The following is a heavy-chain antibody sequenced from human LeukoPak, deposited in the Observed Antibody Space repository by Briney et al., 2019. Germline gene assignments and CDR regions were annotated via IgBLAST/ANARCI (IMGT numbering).Heavy chain of an antibody. J-gene: IGHJ5*02. Sequence: GGSLRLSCAASGFTFSSYTMSWVRQAPGKGLEWVSGISWNSGTIGYADSVKGRFTISRDNAKNSLYLQMNSLRTEDTAMYFCAKDYTRSWTNWFDPWGQGTLVTVSS. V-gene: IGHV3-9*01. CDR1: GFTFSSYT. CDR3: AKDYTRSWTNWFDP. CDR2: ISWNSGTI. D-gene: IGHD2-8*01.